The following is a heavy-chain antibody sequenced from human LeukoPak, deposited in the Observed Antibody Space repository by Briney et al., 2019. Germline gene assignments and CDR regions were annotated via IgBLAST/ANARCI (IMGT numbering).Heavy chain of an antibody. CDR1: GYTFSPYW. J-gene: IGHJ4*02. CDR3: TRIRSGYSYGIDY. D-gene: IGHD5-18*01. V-gene: IGHV3-74*01. CDR2: INRDGSDT. Sequence: GGSLRLSCAGSGYTFSPYWMHWVRRAPGKGLVWVSHINRDGSDTSYADSVKGRFTISRDNSKNTLYPQLNNLRAEDTAVYYCTRIRSGYSYGIDYWGRGTLVTVSS.